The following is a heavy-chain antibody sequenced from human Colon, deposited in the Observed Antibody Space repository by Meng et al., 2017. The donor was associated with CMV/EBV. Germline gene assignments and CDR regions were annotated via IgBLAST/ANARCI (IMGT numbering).Heavy chain of an antibody. V-gene: IGHV4-30-4*01. J-gene: IGHJ2*01. CDR1: GCSLTSDDYQ. Sequence: VSGCSLTSDDYQWSWIRQAPGKGLPWVGNTFSSGSTYYHPSLESRLSISLATSRNQFFLNLTSVTAADTAVYYCARASTFHYWYFDLWGRGTLVTVSS. CDR3: ARASTFHYWYFDL. D-gene: IGHD5/OR15-5a*01. CDR2: TFSSGST.